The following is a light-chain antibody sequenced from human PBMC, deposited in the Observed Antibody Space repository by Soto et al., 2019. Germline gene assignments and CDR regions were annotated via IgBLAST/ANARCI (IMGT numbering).Light chain of an antibody. CDR3: QVWDSSSDHPYV. J-gene: IGLJ1*01. Sequence: SYELTQPPSVSVAPGQTARITCGGNNIGSKSVHWYQQKPGQAPVLVVFDDSDRPSGIPERFSGSNSGNTATLTISRVEAGDEADYYCQVWDSSSDHPYVFAPGTKVTVL. V-gene: IGLV3-21*02. CDR1: NIGSKS. CDR2: DDS.